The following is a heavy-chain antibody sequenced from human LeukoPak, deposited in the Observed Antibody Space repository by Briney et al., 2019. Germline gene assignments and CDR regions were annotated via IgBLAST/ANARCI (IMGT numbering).Heavy chain of an antibody. V-gene: IGHV3-53*04. Sequence: GGSLRLSCAASGFTVSSNYMSWVRQAPGKGLEWVSVIYSGGSTYYADSVKGRFTISRHNSKNTLYLQMNSLRAEDTAVYYCARGGRVVATRKYYYYGMDVWGQGTTVTVSS. D-gene: IGHD5-12*01. J-gene: IGHJ6*02. CDR1: GFTVSSNY. CDR3: ARGGRVVATRKYYYYGMDV. CDR2: IYSGGST.